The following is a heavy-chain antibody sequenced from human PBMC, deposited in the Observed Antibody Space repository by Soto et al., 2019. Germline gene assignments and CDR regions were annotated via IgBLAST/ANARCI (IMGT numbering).Heavy chain of an antibody. D-gene: IGHD3-10*01. CDR3: ARLSGWFGELSSYYYYGMDV. J-gene: IGHJ6*02. CDR1: GFTFSSYW. CDR2: IKQDGSEK. Sequence: EVQLVESGGGLVQPGGSLRLSCAASGFTFSSYWMSWVRQAPGKGLEWVANIKQDGSEKYYVDSVKGRLTISRDNAKNSLYLQMNSLRAEDTAVYYCARLSGWFGELSSYYYYGMDVWGQGTTVTVSS. V-gene: IGHV3-7*05.